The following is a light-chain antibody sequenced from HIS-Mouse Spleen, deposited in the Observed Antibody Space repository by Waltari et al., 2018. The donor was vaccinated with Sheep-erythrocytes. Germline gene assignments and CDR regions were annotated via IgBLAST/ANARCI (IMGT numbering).Light chain of an antibody. CDR1: PSVLYSSNNKNY. CDR3: QQYYSTPLT. V-gene: IGKV4-1*01. CDR2: WAS. J-gene: IGKJ4*01. Sequence: DIVMTQSPDSLAVSLGERATINCKSSPSVLYSSNNKNYLAWYQQKPGQPPKLLIYWASTRESGVPDRFSGSGSRTDFTLTISSLQAEDVAVYYCQQYYSTPLTFGGGTKVEIK.